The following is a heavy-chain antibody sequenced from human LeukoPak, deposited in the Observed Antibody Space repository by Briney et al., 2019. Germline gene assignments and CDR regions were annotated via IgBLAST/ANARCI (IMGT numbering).Heavy chain of an antibody. Sequence: KPSETLSLTCTVSGGSISSYYWSWIRQPPGKGLEWIGYIYYSGSTNYNPSLKSRVTISVDTSKNQFSLKLSSVTAADTAVYYCAKKIFPSPIFGVFIGPFDYWGQGPLVTVPS. V-gene: IGHV4-59*08. J-gene: IGHJ4*02. CDR3: AKKIFPSPIFGVFIGPFDY. CDR2: IYYSGST. D-gene: IGHD3-3*01. CDR1: GGSISSYY.